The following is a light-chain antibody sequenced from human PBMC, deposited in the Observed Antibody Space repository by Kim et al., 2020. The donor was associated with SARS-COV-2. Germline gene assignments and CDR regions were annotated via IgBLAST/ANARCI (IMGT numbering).Light chain of an antibody. CDR3: SSYTSSSTLV. V-gene: IGLV2-14*04. Sequence: HSITISCTGTSSDVGGYNYVSWYQQHPGKAPNLMIYDVSKRPSGVSNRCSGSKSGNTASLTISGLQAEDEADYYCSSYTSSSTLVFGGGTQLTVL. CDR2: DVS. J-gene: IGLJ2*01. CDR1: SSDVGGYNY.